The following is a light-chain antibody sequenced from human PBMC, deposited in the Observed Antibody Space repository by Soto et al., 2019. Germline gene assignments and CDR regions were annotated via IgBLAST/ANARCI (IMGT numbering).Light chain of an antibody. J-gene: IGKJ4*01. V-gene: IGKV3-11*01. CDR2: GAX. CDR3: QQSRNWPT. Sequence: RASQSVSSNLAWYKKTPCQAPRLLIYGAXTRATGIPARFSGSGYGTDFTLNISSLEHEEVGVYYSQQSRNWPTFGGGTKVAIK. CDR1: QSVSSN.